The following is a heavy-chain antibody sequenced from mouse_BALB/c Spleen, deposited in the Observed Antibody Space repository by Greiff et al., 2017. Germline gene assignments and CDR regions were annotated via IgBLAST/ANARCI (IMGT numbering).Heavy chain of an antibody. Sequence: EVHLVESGGGLVKPGGSLKLSCAASGFTFSSYTMSWVRQTPEKRLEWVATISSGGSYTYYPDSVKGRFTISRDNAKNTLYLQMSSLKSEDTAMYYCTSGGSQYYFDYWGQGTTLTVSS. J-gene: IGHJ2*01. CDR2: ISSGGSYT. V-gene: IGHV5-6-4*01. CDR1: GFTFSSYT. D-gene: IGHD1-1*01. CDR3: TSGGSQYYFDY.